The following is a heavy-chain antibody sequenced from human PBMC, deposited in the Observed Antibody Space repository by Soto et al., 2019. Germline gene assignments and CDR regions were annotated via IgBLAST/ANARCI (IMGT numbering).Heavy chain of an antibody. CDR3: ARSKLNILDF. CDR1: GVSTSTYY. Sequence: PSETLSLTCSVSGVSTSTYYWSWIRQPPGKGLEWIGYMYYGGITHYNPSLKSRVTISVDTSKNKFFLNLTSVTAVDTAVYYCARSKLNILDFWGQGTLVTVSS. J-gene: IGHJ4*02. CDR2: MYYGGIT. V-gene: IGHV4-59*01. D-gene: IGHD1-1*01.